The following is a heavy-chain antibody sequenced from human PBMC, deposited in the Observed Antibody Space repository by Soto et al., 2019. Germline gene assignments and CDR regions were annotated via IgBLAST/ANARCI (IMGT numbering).Heavy chain of an antibody. Sequence: ASVKVSCKASGYTSTSYGISWVRQAPGQGLEWMGWISAYNGNTDYAQKLQGRVTMTTNTSISTAYMELSSLRSEDTAVYYCARGLVVRYFDWPWGTFDPWGQGTLVTVSS. CDR1: GYTSTSYG. J-gene: IGHJ5*02. D-gene: IGHD3-9*01. V-gene: IGHV1-18*01. CDR3: ARGLVVRYFDWPWGTFDP. CDR2: ISAYNGNT.